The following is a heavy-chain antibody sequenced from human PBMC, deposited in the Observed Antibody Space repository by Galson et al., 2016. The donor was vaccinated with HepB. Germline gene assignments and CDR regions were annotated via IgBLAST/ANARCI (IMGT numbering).Heavy chain of an antibody. J-gene: IGHJ6*02. V-gene: IGHV1-24*01. CDR1: GYTLTELS. CDR2: FDPEDGET. Sequence: SVKVSCKVSGYTLTELSMHWVRQAPGKGLEWMGGFDPEDGETIYAQTFKGRVTMTEDTSTDTAYMELSSLRSEDTAVYYCATDSGVAHLDYYYGMDVWGQGTTVTVSS. D-gene: IGHD1-14*01. CDR3: ATDSGVAHLDYYYGMDV.